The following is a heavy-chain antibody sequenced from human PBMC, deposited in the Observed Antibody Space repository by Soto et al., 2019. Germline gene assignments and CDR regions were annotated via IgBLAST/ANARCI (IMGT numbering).Heavy chain of an antibody. V-gene: IGHV1-18*01. CDR3: ARGPPLLWGPIVGATRAFDI. J-gene: IGHJ3*02. CDR2: ISAYNSNT. D-gene: IGHD1-26*01. CDR1: GYTFTSYG. Sequence: ASVKVSCKASGYTFTSYGISWVRQAPGQGLEWMGWISAYNSNTNYAQKLQGRVTMTTDTSTSTAYMELRSLRSDDTAVYYCARGPPLLWGPIVGATRAFDIWGQGTMVTVSS.